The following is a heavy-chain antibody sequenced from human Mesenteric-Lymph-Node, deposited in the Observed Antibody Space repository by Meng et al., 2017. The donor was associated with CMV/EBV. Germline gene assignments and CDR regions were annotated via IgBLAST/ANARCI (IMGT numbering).Heavy chain of an antibody. V-gene: IGHV4-34*01. Sequence: FFGVSFCDYSCRSLRQPPGKGRELIGEINHSGSTIYNPSLKSRVTISVDTSKNQFSLNLNPVTAADTAVYYCASDVRGSGTYYSNSWGQGTLVTVSS. CDR1: GVSFCDYS. CDR2: INHSGST. CDR3: ASDVRGSGTYYSNS. D-gene: IGHD3-10*01. J-gene: IGHJ4*02.